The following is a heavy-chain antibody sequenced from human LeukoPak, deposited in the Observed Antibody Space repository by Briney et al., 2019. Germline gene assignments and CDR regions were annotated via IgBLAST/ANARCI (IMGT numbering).Heavy chain of an antibody. CDR2: IYYTGIT. Sequence: PSETLSLTCTVSGASISRYYWSWIRQPPGKGLEWLGYIYYTGITNYNPSLKSRVTISIDTSKNQFSLKLSSVTAADTAVYYCARDGTPAYYGSGEWFDPWGQGTLVTVSS. CDR1: GASISRYY. D-gene: IGHD3-10*01. J-gene: IGHJ5*02. CDR3: ARDGTPAYYGSGEWFDP. V-gene: IGHV4-59*01.